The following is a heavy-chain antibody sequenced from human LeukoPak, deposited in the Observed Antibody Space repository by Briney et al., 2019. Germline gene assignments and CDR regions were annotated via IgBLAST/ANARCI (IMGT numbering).Heavy chain of an antibody. Sequence: SVKVSCKASGGTFSSYAISWVRQAPGQGLEWMGRIIPILGIANYAQKFQSRVTITADKSTSTAYMELSSLRSEDTAVYYCARSRMDDAFDIWGQGTMVTVSS. CDR3: ARSRMDDAFDI. V-gene: IGHV1-69*04. J-gene: IGHJ3*02. CDR2: IIPILGIA. CDR1: GGTFSSYA.